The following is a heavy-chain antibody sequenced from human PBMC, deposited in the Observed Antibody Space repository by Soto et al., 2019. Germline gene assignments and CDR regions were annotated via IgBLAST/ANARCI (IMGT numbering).Heavy chain of an antibody. Sequence: SETLSLTCAVYGGSFSGYYWSWIRQPPGKGLEWIGEINHSGSTNYNPSLKSRVTISVDTSKNKFSRKLSSVTAADTAVYYCARGTKLAYCGGDCYWGFDYWGQGTLVTVSS. CDR2: INHSGST. V-gene: IGHV4-34*01. D-gene: IGHD2-21*02. CDR3: ARGTKLAYCGGDCYWGFDY. J-gene: IGHJ4*02. CDR1: GGSFSGYY.